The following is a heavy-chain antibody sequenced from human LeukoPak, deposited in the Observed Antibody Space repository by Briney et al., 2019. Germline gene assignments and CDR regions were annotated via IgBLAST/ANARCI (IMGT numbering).Heavy chain of an antibody. CDR1: GGSFSGYY. V-gene: IGHV4-34*01. CDR2: INHSGRT. D-gene: IGHD2-2*01. Sequence: PSETLSLTCAVYGGSFSGYYWSWLRQPPGKGLEWIGEINHSGRTNYNPSLKSRVTISVDTSKNQFSLKLSSVTAADTAVYYCARGTPLAIVVVPAAMSGSLDWFDPWGQGTLVTVSS. J-gene: IGHJ5*02. CDR3: ARGTPLAIVVVPAAMSGSLDWFDP.